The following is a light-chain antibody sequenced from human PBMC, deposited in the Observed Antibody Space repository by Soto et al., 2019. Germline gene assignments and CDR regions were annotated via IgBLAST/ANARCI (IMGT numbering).Light chain of an antibody. V-gene: IGKV1-5*03. CDR2: EAS. J-gene: IGKJ1*01. Sequence: DIQMTQSPSTLSASVGDRVTITCRASQTIDSWLAWYQQKPGKAPNLLISEASTLESGVPSRFSGSESGTEFVLSISCLQPDDFASYYCQQYKSYPWTFGQGTKVEIK. CDR3: QQYKSYPWT. CDR1: QTIDSW.